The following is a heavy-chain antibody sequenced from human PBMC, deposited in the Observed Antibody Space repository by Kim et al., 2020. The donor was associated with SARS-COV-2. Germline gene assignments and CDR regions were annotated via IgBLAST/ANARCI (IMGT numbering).Heavy chain of an antibody. CDR1: GYSFTSYW. CDR2: IYPGDSDT. Sequence: GESLKISCKGSGYSFTSYWNGWVRQMSGKGLEWRGIIYPGDSDTRYSPSFQGQVTIPDDKSISTAYLQWSSLKASDTANYYCARGGYSSRWYNAFDIWGQGTMVTVSS. D-gene: IGHD6-13*01. J-gene: IGHJ3*02. CDR3: ARGGYSSRWYNAFDI. V-gene: IGHV5-51*01.